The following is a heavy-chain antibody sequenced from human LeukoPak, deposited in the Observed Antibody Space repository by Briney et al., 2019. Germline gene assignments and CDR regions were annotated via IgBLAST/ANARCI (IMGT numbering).Heavy chain of an antibody. D-gene: IGHD4-11*01. CDR1: GFTFSSHG. CDR2: ISYDGSNK. J-gene: IGHJ4*02. CDR3: AKSTTVTTQQRGYFDY. Sequence: GGSLRLSCAASGFTFSSHGMHWVRQAPGKGLEWVAVISYDGSNKYFADSVKGRFTISRDNPKNTLYLQMNSLRAEDTAVYYCAKSTTVTTQQRGYFDYWGQGTLVTVSS. V-gene: IGHV3-30*18.